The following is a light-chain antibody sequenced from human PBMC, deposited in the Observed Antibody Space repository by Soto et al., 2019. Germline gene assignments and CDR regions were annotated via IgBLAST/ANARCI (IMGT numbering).Light chain of an antibody. Sequence: DIQMTQSPSSLSASVGDRVTITCRASQGIGNNLAWYQQKPGKVPKVLIYTASTLHSGVPSRFSGRGSGTDFTLTINSLQPEDGATYFCQKYDSVPWSFGQGTRVEI. CDR3: QKYDSVPWS. CDR1: QGIGNN. J-gene: IGKJ1*01. V-gene: IGKV1-27*01. CDR2: TAS.